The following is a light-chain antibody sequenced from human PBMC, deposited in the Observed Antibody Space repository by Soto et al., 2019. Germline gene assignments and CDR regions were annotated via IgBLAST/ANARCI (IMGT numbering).Light chain of an antibody. CDR3: QQHNQWPIT. V-gene: IGKV3D-15*01. CDR2: YIS. Sequence: EIVLTQSPAALSVSPGERVTLSCWASQSVGSTLAWYQQKPGQAPRLLIYYISTRATGIPARFSGSGSGTEFTLTINSLQSEDSAVYYCQQHNQWPITFGQGTRLEIK. J-gene: IGKJ5*01. CDR1: QSVGST.